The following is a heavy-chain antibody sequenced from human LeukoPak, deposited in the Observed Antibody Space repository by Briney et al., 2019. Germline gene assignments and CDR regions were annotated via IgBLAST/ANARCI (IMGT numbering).Heavy chain of an antibody. CDR3: ARDRYYYGSGSYYWGY. J-gene: IGHJ4*02. V-gene: IGHV3-30*04. D-gene: IGHD3-10*01. CDR1: GFTFSTYA. Sequence: GGSLRLSCAASGFTFSTYAIHWVRQAPGKGLEWVAVISFDGVNTFYADSVKGRFTISRDNSNNTVYLQMNNLRPDDTAVYYCARDRYYYGSGSYYWGYWGQGTLVTVSS. CDR2: ISFDGVNT.